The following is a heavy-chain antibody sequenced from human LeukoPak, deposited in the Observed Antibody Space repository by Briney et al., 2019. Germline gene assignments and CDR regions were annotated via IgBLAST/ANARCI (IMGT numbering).Heavy chain of an antibody. J-gene: IGHJ6*02. Sequence: SVKVSCKASGGTFSSYAISWVRQAPGQGLEWMGRIIPILGIANYAQKFQGRVTITADKSTSTAYMELSSLRSEDTVVYYCARDLRFGMDVWGQGTTVTVSS. CDR3: ARDLRFGMDV. CDR1: GGTFSSYA. V-gene: IGHV1-69*04. CDR2: IIPILGIA.